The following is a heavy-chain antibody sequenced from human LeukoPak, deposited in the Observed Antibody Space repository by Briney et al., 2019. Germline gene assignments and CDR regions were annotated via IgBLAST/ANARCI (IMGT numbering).Heavy chain of an antibody. CDR1: GGSISSNSYY. CDR3: ARGAEYYAIWRGYAGYSDY. D-gene: IGHD3-3*01. CDR2: IFYSGNT. Sequence: PSETLSLTCSVSGGSISSNSYYWGWIRQPPGKGLEWMASIFYSGNTYYNPSLESRVTISVDSSKNQFSLKLSSVTAADTAVYFCARGAEYYAIWRGYAGYSDYWGQGISVTVSS. V-gene: IGHV4-39*01. J-gene: IGHJ4*02.